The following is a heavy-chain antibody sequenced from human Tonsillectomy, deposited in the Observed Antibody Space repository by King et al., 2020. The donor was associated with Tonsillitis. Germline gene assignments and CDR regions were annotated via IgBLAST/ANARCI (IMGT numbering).Heavy chain of an antibody. Sequence: VQLVESGGGLVQPGGSLRLSCAASGFTFSSYWMHWVRQAPGKGLVWVSRINSDGSSTSYADSVKGRFTISRDNAKNTLYLQMNSLRAEDTAVYYCAREGGYYYYSSGYGGDAFYIWGQGTMVTVSS. CDR2: INSDGSST. V-gene: IGHV3-74*01. CDR1: GFTFSSYW. J-gene: IGHJ3*02. CDR3: AREGGYYYYSSGYGGDAFYI. D-gene: IGHD3-22*01.